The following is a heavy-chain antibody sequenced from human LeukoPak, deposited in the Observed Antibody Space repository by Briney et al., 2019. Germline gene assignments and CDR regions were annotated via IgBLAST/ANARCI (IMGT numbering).Heavy chain of an antibody. V-gene: IGHV3-21*01. CDR2: ISSSSSYI. CDR3: ARAGIVGATSYY. CDR1: GFTFSSYS. J-gene: IGHJ4*02. Sequence: GGSLRLSCAASGFTFSSYSMNWVRQAPGKGLEWVSSISSSSSYIYYADSVKGRFTISRGNAKNSLYLQMNSLRAEDTAVYYCARAGIVGATSYYWGQGTLVTVSS. D-gene: IGHD1-26*01.